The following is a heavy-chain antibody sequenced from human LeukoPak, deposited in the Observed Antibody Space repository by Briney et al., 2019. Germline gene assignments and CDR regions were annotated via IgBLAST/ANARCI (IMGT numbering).Heavy chain of an antibody. CDR3: AKEDARDYFDY. Sequence: GGSLRLSCVASGFTFSNYDMHWVRQAPGKGLEWVASMRNDGSQIYHADSVKGRFTISRDNSKNTLYLQMNSLRAEDTAVYYCAKEDARDYFDYWGQGTLVTVSS. V-gene: IGHV3-30*02. CDR1: GFTFSNYD. CDR2: MRNDGSQI. J-gene: IGHJ4*02.